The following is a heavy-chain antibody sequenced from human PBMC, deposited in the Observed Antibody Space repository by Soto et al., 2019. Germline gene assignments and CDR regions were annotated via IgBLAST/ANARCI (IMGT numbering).Heavy chain of an antibody. CDR1: GFTFSSYA. D-gene: IGHD6-13*01. J-gene: IGHJ4*02. CDR3: ARDRESSSWYPHYFDY. Sequence: PGGSLRLSCAASGFTFSSYAMSWVRQAPGKGLEWVSAISSNGGSTYYANSVKGRFTISRDNSKNTLYLQMGSLRAEDMAVYYCARDRESSSWYPHYFDYWGQGTLVTVSS. V-gene: IGHV3-64*01. CDR2: ISSNGGST.